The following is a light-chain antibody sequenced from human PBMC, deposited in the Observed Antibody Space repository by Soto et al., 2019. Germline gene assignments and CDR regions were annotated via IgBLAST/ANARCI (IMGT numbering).Light chain of an antibody. Sequence: QSALTQPPSASGSPGQSVTISCTGTSSDVGGYNYVSWYQQHPGKAPKLMIYEVSKLPSGVPDRFAGSKSGNTSSLTVSGLQSEGEADYYCSSYAGSHNEVFGGGTQLTVL. V-gene: IGLV2-8*01. CDR1: SSDVGGYNY. CDR2: EVS. J-gene: IGLJ3*02. CDR3: SSYAGSHNEV.